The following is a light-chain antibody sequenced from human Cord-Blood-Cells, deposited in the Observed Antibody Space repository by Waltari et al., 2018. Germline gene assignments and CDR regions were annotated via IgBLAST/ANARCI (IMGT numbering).Light chain of an antibody. Sequence: DIQMTQSPSTLSASVGDRVTITCRASQSISSWLARYQQKPGKAPKLLIYKASSLESGVPSRFGCSGSGTEFTLTISSLQPDDFATYYCQQYNSYSTFGQGTKLEIK. J-gene: IGKJ2*01. V-gene: IGKV1-5*03. CDR2: KAS. CDR1: QSISSW. CDR3: QQYNSYST.